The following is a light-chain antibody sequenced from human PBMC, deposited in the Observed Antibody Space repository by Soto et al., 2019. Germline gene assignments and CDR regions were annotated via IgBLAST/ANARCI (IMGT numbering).Light chain of an antibody. CDR1: SSDVGGYNY. J-gene: IGLJ1*01. Sequence: QSVLTPPASVSGSPGQSIAISCTGTSSDVGGYNYVSWYQQHPGKAPKLMIYEVSNRPSGDSNRFSGSKSANTASLTSSGLQAEDEADYYCSSYTSSSTLDYVFGTGTKVTVL. V-gene: IGLV2-14*01. CDR3: SSYTSSSTLDYV. CDR2: EVS.